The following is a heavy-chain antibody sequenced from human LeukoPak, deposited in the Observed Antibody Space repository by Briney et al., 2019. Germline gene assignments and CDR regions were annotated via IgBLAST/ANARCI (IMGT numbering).Heavy chain of an antibody. Sequence: GRSLRLSCAASGFTFSSYSMNWVRQAPGKGLEWVSSISSSSSYIYYADSVKGRFTISRDNAKNSLYLQMNSLRAEDTAVYYCARDRNADFDYWGQGTLVTVSS. V-gene: IGHV3-21*01. CDR3: ARDRNADFDY. J-gene: IGHJ4*02. CDR2: ISSSSSYI. CDR1: GFTFSSYS.